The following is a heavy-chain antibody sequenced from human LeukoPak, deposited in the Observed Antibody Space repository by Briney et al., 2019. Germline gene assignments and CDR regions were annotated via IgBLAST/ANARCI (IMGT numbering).Heavy chain of an antibody. D-gene: IGHD6-13*01. V-gene: IGHV3-30-3*01. CDR3: ARDCGGQQLEYYFDY. CDR2: ISYDGSNK. CDR1: GFTFSSYA. J-gene: IGHJ4*02. Sequence: GGSLRLSCAASGFTFSSYAMHWVRQAPGKGLEWVAVISYDGSNKYYADSVKGRFTISRDNSKNTLYLQMNSLRAEDTAVYYCARDCGGQQLEYYFDYWGQGTLVTVSS.